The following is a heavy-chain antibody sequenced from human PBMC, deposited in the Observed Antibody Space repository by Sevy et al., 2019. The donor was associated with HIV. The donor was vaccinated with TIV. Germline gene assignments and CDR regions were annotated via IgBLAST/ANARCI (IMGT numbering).Heavy chain of an antibody. CDR1: GFTFSSFG. J-gene: IGHJ4*02. Sequence: GGSLRLSCTASGFTFSSFGIHWVRQAPGKGLEWVALMWYDGNNKYYADSVKGRFTISRDSSKNTLYLQMNNLRAEDTAVYYCARGRSLIVAGAGCYLDYWGQGTLVTVSS. D-gene: IGHD2-21*01. V-gene: IGHV3-33*01. CDR3: ARGRSLIVAGAGCYLDY. CDR2: MWYDGNNK.